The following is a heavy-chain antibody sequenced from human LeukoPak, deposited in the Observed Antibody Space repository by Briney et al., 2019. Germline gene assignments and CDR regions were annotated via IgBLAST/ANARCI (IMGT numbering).Heavy chain of an antibody. D-gene: IGHD3-9*01. CDR1: GFTFSSYS. CDR2: ISSSSSYI. J-gene: IGHJ4*02. Sequence: GSLRLSCAASGFTFSSYSMNWVRQAPGKGLEWVSSISSSSSYIYYADSVKGRFTISRDNAKNSLYLQMNSLRAEDTAVYYCARDWGSGITIFWDYWGQGTLVTVSS. CDR3: ARDWGSGITIFWDY. V-gene: IGHV3-21*01.